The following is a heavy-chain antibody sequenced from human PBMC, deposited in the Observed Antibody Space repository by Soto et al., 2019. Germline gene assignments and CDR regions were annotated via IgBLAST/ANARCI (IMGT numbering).Heavy chain of an antibody. CDR1: GFTFTTHW. V-gene: IGHV3-74*01. D-gene: IGHD2-15*01. J-gene: IGHJ5*01. CDR2: INTDGSST. Sequence: PGGSLRLSCAASGFTFTTHWMHWVRQAPGKGLVWVSRINTDGSSTAYADSVKGRFTISRDNAKDTVYLQMNSLRAEDTAIYYWARAPVAYNWFDSWGQGILVTVSS. CDR3: ARAPVAYNWFDS.